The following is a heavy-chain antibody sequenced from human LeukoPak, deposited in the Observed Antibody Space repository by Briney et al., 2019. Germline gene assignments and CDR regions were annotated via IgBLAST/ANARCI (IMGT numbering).Heavy chain of an antibody. CDR3: ARHKYLSPWDPGKPRPYYFDY. V-gene: IGHV5-51*01. CDR1: GYSFTSYW. Sequence: RAGESLKISCKGSGYSFTSYWIGWVRQMPGKGLEWMGIIYPGDSDTRYSPSFQGQVTISADKSISTAYLQWSSLKASDTAMYYCARHKYLSPWDPGKPRPYYFDYWGQGTLVTVSS. J-gene: IGHJ4*02. CDR2: IYPGDSDT. D-gene: IGHD6-6*01.